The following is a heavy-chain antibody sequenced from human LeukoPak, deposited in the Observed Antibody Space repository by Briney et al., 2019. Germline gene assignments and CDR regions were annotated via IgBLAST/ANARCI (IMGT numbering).Heavy chain of an antibody. CDR2: ISWNSGNI. D-gene: IGHD3-22*01. Sequence: GGSLRLSCAASGFNFHNYAMYWVRQPPGKGLEWVSGISWNSGNIDYADSVKGRFTVSRDNTKNSLFLQIDGLRTEDTALYFCAKGHSGYYYRSLFDSWGRGTLVTVSS. CDR3: AKGHSGYYYRSLFDS. CDR1: GFNFHNYA. V-gene: IGHV3-9*01. J-gene: IGHJ4*02.